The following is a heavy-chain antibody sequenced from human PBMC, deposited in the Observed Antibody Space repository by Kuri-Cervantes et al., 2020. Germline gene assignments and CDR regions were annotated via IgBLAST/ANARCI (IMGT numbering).Heavy chain of an antibody. D-gene: IGHD4-17*01. CDR3: ARTGDYNHYYYYMDV. CDR2: IRYDGANK. Sequence: GGSLRLSCAASGFTFSDYGMHWVRQAPDKSLEWVAFIRYDGANKYYADSVKGRFTISRDNAKNSLYLQMNSLRAEDTAVYYCARTGDYNHYYYYMDVWGKGTTVTVSS. CDR1: GFTFSDYG. J-gene: IGHJ6*03. V-gene: IGHV3-30*02.